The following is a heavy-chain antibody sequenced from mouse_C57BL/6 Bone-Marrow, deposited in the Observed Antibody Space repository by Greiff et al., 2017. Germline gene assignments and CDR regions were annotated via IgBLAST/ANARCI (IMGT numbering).Heavy chain of an antibody. CDR1: GYTFTSYW. V-gene: IGHV1-55*01. D-gene: IGHD1-1*01. J-gene: IGHJ4*01. Sequence: QVQLQQPGAELVKPGASVTMSCKASGYTFTSYWITWVKQRPGQGLEWIGDIYPGSGSTNYNEKFKSKATLTVDTSSSTAYMQLSSLTSEDSAVYYCATPLPAINYYGSSPYAMDYWGQGTSVTVSS. CDR3: ATPLPAINYYGSSPYAMDY. CDR2: IYPGSGST.